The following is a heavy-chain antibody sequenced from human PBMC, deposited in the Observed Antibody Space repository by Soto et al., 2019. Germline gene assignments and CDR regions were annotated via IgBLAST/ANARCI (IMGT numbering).Heavy chain of an antibody. CDR2: IKHDAGET. V-gene: IGHV3-7*01. CDR1: GFTFSSYW. CDR3: ARDVVERSYYDFWSGSLF. D-gene: IGHD3-3*01. J-gene: IGHJ4*02. Sequence: SLRLSYAASGFTFSSYWMSWVRQAPGKGLEWVVSIKHDAGETYYLDSVKGRFTVSRDNAKNSLYLQMDSLRVEDTAMYYCARDVVERSYYDFWSGSLFWGQGSLVTVSS.